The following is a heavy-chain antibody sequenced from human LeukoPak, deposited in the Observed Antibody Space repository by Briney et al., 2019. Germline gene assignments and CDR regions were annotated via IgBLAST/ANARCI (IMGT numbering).Heavy chain of an antibody. V-gene: IGHV4-34*01. CDR2: INHSGST. CDR3: ARRIVEYYYDSSGYCYVGAFDI. D-gene: IGHD3-22*01. Sequence: SETLSLTCAVYGGSFSGYYWSWIRQPPGKGLEWIGEINHSGSTNYNPSLKSRVTISVGTSKNQFSLKLSSVTAADTAVYYCARRIVEYYYDSSGYCYVGAFDIWGQGTMVTVSS. CDR1: GGSFSGYY. J-gene: IGHJ3*02.